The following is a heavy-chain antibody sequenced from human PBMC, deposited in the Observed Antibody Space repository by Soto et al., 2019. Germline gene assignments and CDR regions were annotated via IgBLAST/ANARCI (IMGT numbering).Heavy chain of an antibody. CDR1: GGSIGSAY. D-gene: IGHD3-3*01. V-gene: IGHV4-59*08. CDR2: ISYSGST. Sequence: SETLSLTCTVSGGSIGSAYWSWIRQPPGKGLEWLGYISYSGSTNYNPSLKSRVTISLDTSKNQFSLKLSSVTAADTAVYYCARHLSGYYIGLRFDPWGQGTLVTVSS. CDR3: ARHLSGYYIGLRFDP. J-gene: IGHJ5*02.